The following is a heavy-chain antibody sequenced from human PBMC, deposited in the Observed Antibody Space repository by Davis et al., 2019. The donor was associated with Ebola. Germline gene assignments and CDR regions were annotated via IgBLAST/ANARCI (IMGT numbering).Heavy chain of an antibody. D-gene: IGHD6-19*01. J-gene: IGHJ5*02. CDR3: ARARGTSGWYGDNWFDP. CDR1: GFTFSRYS. CDR2: ISSSTSTI. V-gene: IGHV3-48*02. Sequence: PGGSLRLSCAASGFTFSRYSMNWVRQAPRKGLEWVSYISSSTSTIYYADSVKGRFTISRDNAKNSLYLQMNSLRDEDTAVYYCARARGTSGWYGDNWFDPWGQGTLVTVSS.